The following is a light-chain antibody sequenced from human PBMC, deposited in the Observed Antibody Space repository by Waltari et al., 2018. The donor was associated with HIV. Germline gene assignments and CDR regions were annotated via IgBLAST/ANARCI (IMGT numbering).Light chain of an antibody. CDR1: PADVGGYTY. CDR3: CAYAAGHVSYV. J-gene: IGLJ1*01. CDR2: DVI. V-gene: IGLV2-11*01. Sequence: QSALTQPPSVSGSPGPSLTFPCTGSPADVGGYTYFPWYLQSPGKAPKLIIFDVIRRPSGVPGRCSGSRSGSTASLTISGLQTEDEADYWCCAYAAGHVSYVFGSGTAVAVL.